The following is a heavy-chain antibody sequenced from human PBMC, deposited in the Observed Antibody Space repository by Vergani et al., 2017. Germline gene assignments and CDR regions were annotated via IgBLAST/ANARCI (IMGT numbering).Heavy chain of an antibody. CDR3: ATKKCSRTSCFFGWLDP. Sequence: HLVQSGAEVKKPGSSVRVSCKASGDTFSSYALSWVRQAPGQGLEWMGGIIPMYGMSIYAQRFQGRVTITADESTTTVYMEINTLRSDDTAVYYCATKKCSRTSCFFGWLDPWGQGTPVTVSS. V-gene: IGHV1-69*01. D-gene: IGHD2-2*01. CDR2: IIPMYGMS. J-gene: IGHJ5*02. CDR1: GDTFSSYA.